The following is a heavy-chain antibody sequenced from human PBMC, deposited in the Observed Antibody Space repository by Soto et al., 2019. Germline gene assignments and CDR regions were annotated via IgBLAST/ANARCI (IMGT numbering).Heavy chain of an antibody. D-gene: IGHD6-19*01. J-gene: IGHJ4*02. V-gene: IGHV3-23*01. CDR2: ISGSGGST. CDR1: GFTFSSYA. Sequence: GSLILSWAASGFTFSSYAMSWVRQAPGKGLEWVSAISGSGGSTYYADSVKGRFTISRDNSKNTLYLQMNSLRAEDTAVYYCAKDRLAVVKPIDYWGQGTQVTVSS. CDR3: AKDRLAVVKPIDY.